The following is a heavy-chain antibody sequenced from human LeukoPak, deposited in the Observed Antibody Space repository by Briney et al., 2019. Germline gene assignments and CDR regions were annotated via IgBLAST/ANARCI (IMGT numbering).Heavy chain of an antibody. V-gene: IGHV1-69*04. J-gene: IGHJ4*02. Sequence: GSSVKLSFKAAGGTFSSYAISWVRQAPGQGLEWMRRIIPILGIANYAQKFQGRVTITADKSTSTAYMELSSLRSEDTAVYYCARDDGLSGYDYLFFDYWGQGTLVTVSS. CDR3: ARDDGLSGYDYLFFDY. CDR2: IIPILGIA. D-gene: IGHD5-12*01. CDR1: GGTFSSYA.